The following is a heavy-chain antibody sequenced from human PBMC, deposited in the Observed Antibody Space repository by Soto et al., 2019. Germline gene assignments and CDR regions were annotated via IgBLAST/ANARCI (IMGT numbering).Heavy chain of an antibody. CDR1: GFTFSSYG. V-gene: IGHV3-33*01. CDR2: IWYDGSNK. CDR3: ARALVVPAATLDH. D-gene: IGHD2-2*01. Sequence: GSLSLSCAASGFTFSSYGMHWVRQAPGKGLEWVAVIWYDGSNKYYADSVKGRFTISRDNSKNTLYLQMNSLRAEDTGVYYCARALVVPAATLDHWGQGTLVTVSS. J-gene: IGHJ4*02.